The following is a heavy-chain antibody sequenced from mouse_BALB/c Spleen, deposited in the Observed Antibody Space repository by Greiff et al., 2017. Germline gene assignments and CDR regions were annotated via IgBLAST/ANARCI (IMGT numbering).Heavy chain of an antibody. V-gene: IGHV1-82*01. Sequence: VQLQQSGPELVKPGASVKISCKASGYAFSSSWMNWVQQRPGQGLEWIGRIYPGDGDTNYNGKFKGKATLTADKSSSTAYMQISSLTSVDSAVYFCARSKYYGSSWYFDVWGAGTTVTVSS. J-gene: IGHJ1*01. CDR1: GYAFSSSW. CDR2: IYPGDGDT. D-gene: IGHD1-1*01. CDR3: ARSKYYGSSWYFDV.